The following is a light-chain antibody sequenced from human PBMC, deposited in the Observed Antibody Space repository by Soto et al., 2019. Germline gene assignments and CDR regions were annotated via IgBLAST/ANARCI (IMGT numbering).Light chain of an antibody. CDR3: HQFSVYPLT. Sequence: AIQLTQSPSSLSASVGDRVTITCRASQGISSGLAWYQQKPGTAPKLLIYAAPNLNSGVPSRFSGSGSGTDFTLTISSLLSEDFATYYCHQFSVYPLTFGGGTKVDIK. CDR1: QGISSG. J-gene: IGKJ4*01. CDR2: AAP. V-gene: IGKV1-13*02.